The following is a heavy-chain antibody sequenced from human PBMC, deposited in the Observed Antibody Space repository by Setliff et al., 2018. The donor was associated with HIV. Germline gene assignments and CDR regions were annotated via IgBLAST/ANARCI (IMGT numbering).Heavy chain of an antibody. D-gene: IGHD3-22*01. J-gene: IGHJ3*02. CDR3: ARVRDYYDSGAQAFDI. CDR1: GFTFTNYY. CDR2: IISSSINI. V-gene: IGHV3-21*01. Sequence: GGSLRLSCAASGFTFTNYYMSWIRQAPGKGLEWVSSIISSSINIYYADSVKGRFTISRDTAKNSLYLQMNSLRAEDTAVYYCARVRDYYDSGAQAFDIWGQGTMVTVSS.